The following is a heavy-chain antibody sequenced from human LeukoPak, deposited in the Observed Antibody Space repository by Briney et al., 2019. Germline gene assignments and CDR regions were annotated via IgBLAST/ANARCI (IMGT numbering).Heavy chain of an antibody. CDR2: IIPIFGTA. CDR1: GGTFNSYA. Sequence: ASVKVSCKASGGTFNSYAISWVRQAPGQGLEWMGGIIPIFGTANYAQKVQGRVTITTDESTTTAYMELSSLRSEDTAVYYCARARSPSSGYLLRDHNWFDPWGQGTLVTVSS. CDR3: ARARSPSSGYLLRDHNWFDP. D-gene: IGHD3-22*01. V-gene: IGHV1-69*05. J-gene: IGHJ5*02.